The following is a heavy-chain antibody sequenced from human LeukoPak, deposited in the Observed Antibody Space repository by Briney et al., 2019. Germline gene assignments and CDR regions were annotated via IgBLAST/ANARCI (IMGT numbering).Heavy chain of an antibody. D-gene: IGHD4-17*01. CDR1: GFTVSGNY. CDR2: IYSAGSI. CDR3: AKNPSDYGDSPDYYYYGMDV. J-gene: IGHJ6*02. Sequence: GGSLRLSCAASGFTVSGNYMSWVRQAPGKGLEWVSGIYSAGSIYYADSVKGRFIISRDNSKNTLYLQMNGLRAEDTAVYYCAKNPSDYGDSPDYYYYGMDVWGQGTTVTVSS. V-gene: IGHV3-66*01.